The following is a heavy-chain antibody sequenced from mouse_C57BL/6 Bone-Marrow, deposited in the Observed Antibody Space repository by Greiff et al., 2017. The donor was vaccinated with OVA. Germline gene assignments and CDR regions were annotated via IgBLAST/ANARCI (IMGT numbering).Heavy chain of an antibody. Sequence: QVQLQQSGAELVRPGASVTLSCTASGYTFTDYEMPWVKQTPVHGLEWIGAIDPETGGTAYNQKFKGRAILTADKSSSTDYMELRSLTSEDSAVYYCTRGYSNYYAMDYWGQGTSVTVSS. V-gene: IGHV1-15*01. CDR3: TRGYSNYYAMDY. CDR2: IDPETGGT. J-gene: IGHJ4*01. CDR1: GYTFTDYE. D-gene: IGHD2-5*01.